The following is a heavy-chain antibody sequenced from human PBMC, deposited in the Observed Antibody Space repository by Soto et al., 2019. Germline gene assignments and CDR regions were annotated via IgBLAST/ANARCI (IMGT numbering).Heavy chain of an antibody. V-gene: IGHV3-30-3*01. CDR1: VFTFSSYA. D-gene: IGHD2-15*01. Sequence: SLRLSCAPAVFTFSSYAIHCVLPSPVKVLDCLAVVSYDGSNKYYADSVKGRFTISRDNSKNTLYLQMNSLRAEDTAVYYCARERGYCSGGSCYSAFISYYYYYGMEVWGQGTTVTVSS. CDR2: VSYDGSNK. J-gene: IGHJ6*02. CDR3: ARERGYCSGGSCYSAFISYYYYYGMEV.